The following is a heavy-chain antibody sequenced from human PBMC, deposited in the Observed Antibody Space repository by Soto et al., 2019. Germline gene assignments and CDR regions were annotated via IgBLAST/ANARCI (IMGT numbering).Heavy chain of an antibody. V-gene: IGHV1-2*04. J-gene: IGHJ6*02. Sequence: ASVKVSCKASGYTFTGYYMHWVRQAPGQGLEWMGWINPNSGGTNYAQKFQGWVTMTRDTSISTAHMELSRLRSDDTAVYYCARAPILRSGSQLGGTTNYYGMDVWGQGTTVTVSS. CDR2: INPNSGGT. CDR1: GYTFTGYY. D-gene: IGHD1-1*01. CDR3: ARAPILRSGSQLGGTTNYYGMDV.